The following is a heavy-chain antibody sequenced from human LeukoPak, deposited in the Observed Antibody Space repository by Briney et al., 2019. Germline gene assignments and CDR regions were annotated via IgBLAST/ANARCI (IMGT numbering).Heavy chain of an antibody. V-gene: IGHV4-59*08. CDR2: IYYSGST. CDR1: GGSISSYY. D-gene: IGHD1-26*01. Sequence: SETLSLTCTVSGGSISSYYWSWIRQPPGKGLEWIGYIYYSGSTNYNPSLKSRVTISVDTSKNQFSLKLSSVTAADTAVYYCARQEVGGSGSYSDFDYWGQGTLVTVSS. J-gene: IGHJ4*02. CDR3: ARQEVGGSGSYSDFDY.